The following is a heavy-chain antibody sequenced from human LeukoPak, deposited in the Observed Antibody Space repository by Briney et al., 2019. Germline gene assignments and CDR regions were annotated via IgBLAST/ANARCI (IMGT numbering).Heavy chain of an antibody. CDR2: IIPIFGTA. J-gene: IGHJ5*02. CDR3: ARGYSGSYYGFWFNP. CDR1: GGTFSSYA. V-gene: IGHV1-69*05. D-gene: IGHD1-26*01. Sequence: ASVKVSCKASGGTFSSYAISWVRQAPGQGLEWMGGIIPIFGTANYAQKFQGRVTITTDESTSTAYMELSSLRSEDTAVYYCARGYSGSYYGFWFNPWGQGTLVTVSS.